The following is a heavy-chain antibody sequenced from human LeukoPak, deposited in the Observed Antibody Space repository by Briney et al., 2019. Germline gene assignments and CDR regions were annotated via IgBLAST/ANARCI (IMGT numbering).Heavy chain of an antibody. J-gene: IGHJ4*02. CDR2: IYSGGST. V-gene: IGHV3-53*01. D-gene: IGHD2-2*01. CDR1: GFTVSTYY. CDR3: ARGLGYCTSTTCLLPFDY. Sequence: GSLRLSCAASGFTVSTYYMTWVRQAPAKGLECVSVIYSGGSTYYADSVKGRFTVSRDNSKNTLYLQMNSLRAEDTAMYYCARGLGYCTSTTCLLPFDYWGQGTLVTVSS.